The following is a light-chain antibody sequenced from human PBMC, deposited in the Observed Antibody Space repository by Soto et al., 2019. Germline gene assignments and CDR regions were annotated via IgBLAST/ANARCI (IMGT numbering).Light chain of an antibody. CDR2: AAS. Sequence: DIQMTQSPSSLSASVGDRVTITCRASQGISDYLAWYQQKPGKIPKLLIFAASTLQSGVPSRFSGGGSGTDFTLTISSLRPEDVATYYCQEYNSAPPWTFGQGTKVEIK. V-gene: IGKV1-27*01. CDR3: QEYNSAPPWT. J-gene: IGKJ1*01. CDR1: QGISDY.